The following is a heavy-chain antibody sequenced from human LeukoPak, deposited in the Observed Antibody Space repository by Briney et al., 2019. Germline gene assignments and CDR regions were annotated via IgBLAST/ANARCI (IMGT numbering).Heavy chain of an antibody. Sequence: PSETLSLTCAVSGGSISSYYWSWIRQPPGKGLEWIGYIYYSGSTNYNPSLKSRVTISADTSKNQFSLKLSSVTAADTAVYYCASVRGVILGLNDYWGQGTLVTVSS. J-gene: IGHJ4*02. D-gene: IGHD3-10*02. CDR3: ASVRGVILGLNDY. CDR2: IYYSGST. CDR1: GGSISSYY. V-gene: IGHV4-59*08.